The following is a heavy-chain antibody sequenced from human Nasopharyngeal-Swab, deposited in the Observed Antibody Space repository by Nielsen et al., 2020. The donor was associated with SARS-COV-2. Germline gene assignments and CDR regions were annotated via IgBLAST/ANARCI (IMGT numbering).Heavy chain of an antibody. J-gene: IGHJ4*02. D-gene: IGHD4-11*01. Sequence: GESLKISCAASGFTFSNAWMSWVRQAPGKGLEWVGRIKSKTDGGTTDYAAPVKGRFTISRDDSKNTLYLQMNSLKTEDTAVYYCTTGPYSNYAGFDYWGQGTLVTVSS. V-gene: IGHV3-15*01. CDR3: TTGPYSNYAGFDY. CDR1: GFTFSNAW. CDR2: IKSKTDGGTT.